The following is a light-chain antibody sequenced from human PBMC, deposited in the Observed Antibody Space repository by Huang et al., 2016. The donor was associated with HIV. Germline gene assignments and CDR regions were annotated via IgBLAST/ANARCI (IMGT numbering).Light chain of an antibody. V-gene: IGKV3-15*01. CDR3: QQHNNWPPWT. CDR2: GTA. J-gene: IGKJ1*01. Sequence: EIVMTQSPATLSLSPGESATIPCRASQDVNRNVAWFQQKPGQAPSLLIYGTATRVNGVPDRCSGSGSGTEFTLTISSLQSEDFAIYYCQQHNNWPPWTFGQGTKVEFK. CDR1: QDVNRN.